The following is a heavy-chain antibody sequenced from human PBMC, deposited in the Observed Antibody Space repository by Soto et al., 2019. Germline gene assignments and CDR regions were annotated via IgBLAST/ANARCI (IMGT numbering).Heavy chain of an antibody. Sequence: SETLSLTCSVSGGSVSYNSYYWGWIRQPPGKGLEWVGGIFYTGTTYYNPSLKDRLSISVDTSKNSFSLNLTSVTAADTAVYFCARLVVVASVANVWGQGALVTVSS. CDR3: ARLVVVASVANV. J-gene: IGHJ4*02. D-gene: IGHD2-21*01. CDR2: IFYTGTT. V-gene: IGHV4-39*01. CDR1: GGSVSYNSYY.